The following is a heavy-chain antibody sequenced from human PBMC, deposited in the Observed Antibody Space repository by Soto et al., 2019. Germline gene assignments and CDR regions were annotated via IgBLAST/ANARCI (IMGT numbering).Heavy chain of an antibody. V-gene: IGHV1-69*13. CDR3: AGSYKYGSGTFDDFDV. CDR1: GGTFSSHA. CDR2: IIPIFGTT. J-gene: IGHJ3*01. D-gene: IGHD3-10*01. Sequence: SVKVSCKASGGTFSSHAISWVRQAPGQGLEWMGGIIPIFGTTNYAQRLQGRVSITADESTSTAYMELSSLRSEDTAVYYCAGSYKYGSGTFDDFDVWGQGTMVTVSS.